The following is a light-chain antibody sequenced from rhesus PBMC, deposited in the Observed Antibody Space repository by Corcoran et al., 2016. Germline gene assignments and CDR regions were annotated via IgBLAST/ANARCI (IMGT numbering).Light chain of an antibody. J-gene: IGKJ3*01. CDR1: QGISSY. CDR2: KAS. CDR3: QQHNSYPFT. V-gene: IGKV1-25*01. Sequence: DIQMTQSPSSLSASVGDTVTITCRASQGISSYLAWYQQKQGKAPKLLIYKASTLQSWVPSRFSGSGSGTDFTLTISSLQPEDFATYYCQQHNSYPFTFGPGTKLDIK.